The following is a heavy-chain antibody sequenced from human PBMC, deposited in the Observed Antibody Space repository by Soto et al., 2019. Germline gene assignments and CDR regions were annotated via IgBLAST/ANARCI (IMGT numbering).Heavy chain of an antibody. Sequence: TLSLRCTVSGGCISSGVSCWTWIRQHPGKGLEWFRYIYYSWIPYYNPSLNSRVTISVDTSKNQLSMNMSSVTAADTAVYYGASGGGYSYGHFNHWGQGTLVTLSS. CDR2: IYYSWIP. CDR3: ASGGGYSYGHFNH. V-gene: IGHV4-31*03. CDR1: GGCISSGVSC. J-gene: IGHJ4*02. D-gene: IGHD5-18*01.